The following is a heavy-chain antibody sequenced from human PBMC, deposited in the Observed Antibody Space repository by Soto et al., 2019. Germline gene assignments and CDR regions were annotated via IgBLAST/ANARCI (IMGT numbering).Heavy chain of an antibody. J-gene: IGHJ3*02. Sequence: QVPLVQSGPEVKKPGASVKVSCKASSYTFTSYGISWVRQAPGQGLEWMGWVATYKTYAHERTHYAQNLQDRVTMTADTSSSTAYMELRSLNSDDTAVYYCARDYFCSGNNCYETFDIWGQGTMVTVSS. D-gene: IGHD2-15*01. V-gene: IGHV1-18*01. CDR2: VATYKTYAHERT. CDR1: SYTFTSYG. CDR3: ARDYFCSGNNCYETFDI.